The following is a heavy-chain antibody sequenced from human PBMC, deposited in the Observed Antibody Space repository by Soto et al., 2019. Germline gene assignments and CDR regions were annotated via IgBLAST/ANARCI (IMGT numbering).Heavy chain of an antibody. V-gene: IGHV4-61*08. CDR3: ARGFSSVSMDA. CDR2: IYSSGSA. J-gene: IGHJ6*02. Sequence: SETLSLTCTVSGDSVSSGGYYWSWIRQPPGKGLEWIGYIYSSGSANYNPSLKSRVAISRDTSKNQISLKVASVTAADTAGYYCARGFSSVSMDAWGQGTTVTVS. CDR1: GDSVSSGGYY. D-gene: IGHD6-19*01.